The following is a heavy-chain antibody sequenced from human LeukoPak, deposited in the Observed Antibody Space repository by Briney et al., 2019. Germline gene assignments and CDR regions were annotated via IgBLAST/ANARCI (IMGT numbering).Heavy chain of an antibody. CDR1: GYTFTSYG. CDR3: ARDSSIAVAGSFDY. D-gene: IGHD6-19*01. CDR2: ISAYNGNT. J-gene: IGHJ4*02. V-gene: IGHV1-18*01. Sequence: ASVKVSCKASGYTFTSYGISWVRQAPGQGLEWMGWISAYNGNTNYAQKLQGRVTVTTDTSTSTAYMELRSLRSDDTAVYYCARDSSIAVAGSFDYWGQGTLVTVSS.